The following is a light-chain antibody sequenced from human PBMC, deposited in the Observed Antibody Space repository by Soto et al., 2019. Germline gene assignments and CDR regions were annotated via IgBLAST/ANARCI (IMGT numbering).Light chain of an antibody. CDR2: DAS. CDR3: QQYNTYLTCT. Sequence: TQMTQSPSTLSASVGDRVTITCRASQSVSMWLAWYQQKPGKAPRLLIYDASNLESGVPSRFSGSGSRTEFTLTITSLQPEDAATYYCQQYNTYLTCTFGQGTKVEIK. V-gene: IGKV1-5*01. CDR1: QSVSMW. J-gene: IGKJ1*01.